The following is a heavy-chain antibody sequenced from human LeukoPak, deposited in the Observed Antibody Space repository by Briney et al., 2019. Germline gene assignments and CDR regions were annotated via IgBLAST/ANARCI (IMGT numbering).Heavy chain of an antibody. CDR1: GYTFSSYS. J-gene: IGHJ4*02. V-gene: IGHV3-21*01. Sequence: GGSLRLSCAASGYTFSSYSMNWVRQAPGKGVEWVSSISSSSYIYYADSVKGRFTISRDNAKNSLYLQMNGLRAEDTAVYYCARGMATVDYWGQGTLVTVSS. D-gene: IGHD5-24*01. CDR2: ISSSSYI. CDR3: ARGMATVDY.